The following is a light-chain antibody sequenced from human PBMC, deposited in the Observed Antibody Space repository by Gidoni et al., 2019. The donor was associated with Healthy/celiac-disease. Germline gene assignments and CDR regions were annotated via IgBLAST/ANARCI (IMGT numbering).Light chain of an antibody. CDR1: QSISNF. J-gene: IGKJ1*01. CDR2: DAS. Sequence: DILMTQSSSSLSASVGDRVTITCPASQSISNFLNWYQQKPGKAHKLLIYDASSLQSGVPSRFSGSGSGTDFTFTISSLQPEDFATYYCQQSDSTPWTFGQGTKVEIK. CDR3: QQSDSTPWT. V-gene: IGKV1-39*01.